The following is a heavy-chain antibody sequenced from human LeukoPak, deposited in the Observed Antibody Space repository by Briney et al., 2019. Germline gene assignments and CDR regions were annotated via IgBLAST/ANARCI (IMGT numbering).Heavy chain of an antibody. V-gene: IGHV3-21*01. D-gene: IGHD3-9*01. CDR2: ISSSSSYI. J-gene: IGHJ4*02. CDR1: GFTFNSYS. CDR3: ARGLYYDILTGQDYYFDY. Sequence: GGSLRLSCAASGFTFNSYSMNWVRQAPGKGLEWVSSISSSSSYIYYADSVKGRFTISRDNAKNSLYLQMNSLRAEDTAVYYCARGLYYDILTGQDYYFDYWGQGTLVTVSS.